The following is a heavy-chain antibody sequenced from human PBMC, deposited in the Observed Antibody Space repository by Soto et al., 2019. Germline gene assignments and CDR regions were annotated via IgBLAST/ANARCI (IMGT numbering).Heavy chain of an antibody. V-gene: IGHV1-69*02. CDR1: GFTFSTYT. CDR3: ARDYYYGSGSSMDIFDY. CDR2: IIPIVDIA. D-gene: IGHD3-10*01. Sequence: QVQLVQSGAEVKKPGSSVKVSGKASGFTFSTYTITWVRQAPGQGLEWMGKIIPIVDIANYAQKFQGRVTITADKSTSTAYMELSSLRSEDTAVYYCARDYYYGSGSSMDIFDYWGQGTLVTVSS. J-gene: IGHJ4*02.